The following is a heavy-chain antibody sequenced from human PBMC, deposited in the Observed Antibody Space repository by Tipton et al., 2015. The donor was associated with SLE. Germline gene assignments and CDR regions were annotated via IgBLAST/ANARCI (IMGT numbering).Heavy chain of an antibody. CDR1: GGSISSSRYY. CDR3: ARGLSGWWFDP. V-gene: IGHV4-30-2*01. CDR2: IYHSGST. Sequence: TLSLTCTVSGGSISSSRYYWGWIRQPPGKGLEWIGYIYHSGSTYYNPSLKSRVTISVDRSKNQFSLKLSSVTAADTAVYYCARGLSGWWFDPWGQGTLVTVSS. J-gene: IGHJ5*02. D-gene: IGHD1-14*01.